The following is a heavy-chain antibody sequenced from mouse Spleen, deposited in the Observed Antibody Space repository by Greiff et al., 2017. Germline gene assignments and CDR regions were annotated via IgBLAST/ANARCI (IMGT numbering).Heavy chain of an antibody. CDR3: ARQGHYYGYGHFDV. CDR2: ISNGGGST. V-gene: IGHV5-12*02. Sequence: EVMLVESGGGLVQPGGSLKLSCATSGFTFSDYYMYWVRQTPEKRLEWVAYISNGGGSTYYPDTVKGRFTISRDNAKNTLYLQMSRLKSEDTAMYYCARQGHYYGYGHFDVWGAGTTVTVSS. D-gene: IGHD1-2*01. CDR1: GFTFSDYY. J-gene: IGHJ1*01.